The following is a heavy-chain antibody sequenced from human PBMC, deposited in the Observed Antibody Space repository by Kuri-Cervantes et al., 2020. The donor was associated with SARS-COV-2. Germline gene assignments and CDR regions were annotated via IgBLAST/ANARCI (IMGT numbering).Heavy chain of an antibody. V-gene: IGHV4-59*01. Sequence: GSLRLSCIVSGGSISSYYWSWIRQPPGKGLEWIGDIYKSGSTNSNPSLKTRVTISVDTSKNQFSLRLSSVTAADTAVYYCSGRVDFSSVDYWGQGTLVTVSS. J-gene: IGHJ4*02. CDR1: GGSISSYY. CDR3: SGRVDFSSVDY. CDR2: IYKSGST. D-gene: IGHD3/OR15-3a*01.